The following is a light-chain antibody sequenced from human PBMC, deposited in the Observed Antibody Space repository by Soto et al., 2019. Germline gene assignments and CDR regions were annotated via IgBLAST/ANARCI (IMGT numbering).Light chain of an antibody. CDR1: QSVSSH. CDR2: GAS. CDR3: QQYNDWPPWT. Sequence: EIMMKQSPATLSVTPGERATLSCRASQSVSSHLVWYQQKPGQAPRLVIYGASTRATGIPARFSGSGSGTEFTLTISSLQSEDFAVYYCQQYNDWPPWTFGQGTKVDIK. V-gene: IGKV3D-15*01. J-gene: IGKJ1*01.